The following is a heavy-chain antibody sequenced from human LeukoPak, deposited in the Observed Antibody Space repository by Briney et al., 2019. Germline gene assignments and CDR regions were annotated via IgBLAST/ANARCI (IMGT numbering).Heavy chain of an antibody. Sequence: PGGSLRLSCAASGFTFSTYWIHWVRQAPGKGLVWVSRINGDGSSTSYADSVKGRFTISRDNAKNTLYLQMNSLRAEDTAVYYCARDGYGGFDYWGQGNLVTVSS. D-gene: IGHD3-10*01. V-gene: IGHV3-74*01. CDR3: ARDGYGGFDY. CDR2: INGDGSST. J-gene: IGHJ4*02. CDR1: GFTFSTYW.